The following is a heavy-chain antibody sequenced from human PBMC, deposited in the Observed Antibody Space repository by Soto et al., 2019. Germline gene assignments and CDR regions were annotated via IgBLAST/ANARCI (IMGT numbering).Heavy chain of an antibody. D-gene: IGHD2-15*01. J-gene: IGHJ6*03. CDR1: GFTFSSYW. V-gene: IGHV3-7*04. CDR3: AGARGCGGGGCYMDV. CDR2: IKQDGSEK. Sequence: EVQLVESGGGLVQPGGSLRLSCAASGFTFSSYWMSWVRQAPGKGLEWVANIKQDGSEKYYVDSVKGRFTISRDNAKNPLELKKNGLGAGDTGVYYWAGARGCGGGGCYMDVWGKGTTVTVSS.